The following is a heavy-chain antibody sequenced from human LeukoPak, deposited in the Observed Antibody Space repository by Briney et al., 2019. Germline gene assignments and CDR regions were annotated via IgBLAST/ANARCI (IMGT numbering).Heavy chain of an antibody. CDR3: AREDILTGFHGIDY. CDR2: IYYNGNT. J-gene: IGHJ4*02. Sequence: SETLSLTCTVSGGSISSSSFYWAWIRQPPGEGLEWIGSIYYNGNTYYNPSLKTRVTISVDTSKNQFSLKLSSVTAADTAVYHCAREDILTGFHGIDYWGQGTLVTVSS. D-gene: IGHD3-9*01. CDR1: GGSISSSSFY. V-gene: IGHV4-39*07.